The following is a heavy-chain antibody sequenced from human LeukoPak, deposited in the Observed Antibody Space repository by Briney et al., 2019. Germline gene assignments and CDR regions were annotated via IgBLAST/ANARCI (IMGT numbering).Heavy chain of an antibody. CDR3: ARQTTVTTSTYYYGMDV. J-gene: IGHJ6*02. V-gene: IGHV5-51*01. CDR2: IYPGDSDT. D-gene: IGHD4-17*01. CDR1: GYSFTSYW. Sequence: GESLKISCKGSGYSFTSYWIGWVRQMPGKGLEWMGIIYPGDSDTRYSPSFQGQVTISADKSISTAYLQWSSLKASDTAMYYSARQTTVTTSTYYYGMDVWGQGTTVTVSS.